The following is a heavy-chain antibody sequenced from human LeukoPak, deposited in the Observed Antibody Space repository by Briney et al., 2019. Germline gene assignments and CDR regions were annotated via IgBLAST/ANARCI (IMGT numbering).Heavy chain of an antibody. CDR2: IKEDGAQT. V-gene: IGHV3-7*01. CDR1: GFTFSNSW. J-gene: IGHJ3*02. Sequence: PGGSLRLSCAASGFTFSNSWMTWVRQAPGKGLQWVAHIKEDGAQTNYVDSVKGRLTISRDNAKTSLYLQMDSLRAEDTAVYYCARDMGFYGFDIWGQGTMVTVSP. D-gene: IGHD3-10*01. CDR3: ARDMGFYGFDI.